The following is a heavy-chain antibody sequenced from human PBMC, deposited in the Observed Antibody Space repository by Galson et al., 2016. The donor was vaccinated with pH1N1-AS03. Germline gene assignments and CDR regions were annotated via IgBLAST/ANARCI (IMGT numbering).Heavy chain of an antibody. Sequence: SLRLSCAVSGFTFGSHWMSWVRQAPGKGLEWVANINKDGNEKYYVDSVKGRFAISRDNAKNSLYLQMNSLRAEDTAVCYCARDRTVGAASMIYYYGMDVWGQGTTVTVSS. CDR3: ARDRTVGAASMIYYYGMDV. J-gene: IGHJ6*02. CDR1: GFTFGSHW. CDR2: INKDGNEK. D-gene: IGHD2-2*01. V-gene: IGHV3-7*03.